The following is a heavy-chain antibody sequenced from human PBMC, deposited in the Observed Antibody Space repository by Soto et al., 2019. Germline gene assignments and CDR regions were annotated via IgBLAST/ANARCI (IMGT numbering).Heavy chain of an antibody. Sequence: GESLKISCAASGFTVSSNYMSWVRQAPGKGLEWVSVIYSGGSTYYADSVKGRFTISRDNSKNTLYLQMNSLRAEDTAVYYCARGRIAARPWAFDIWGQGTMVTVSS. CDR2: IYSGGST. CDR1: GFTVSSNY. J-gene: IGHJ3*02. CDR3: ARGRIAARPWAFDI. D-gene: IGHD6-6*01. V-gene: IGHV3-66*01.